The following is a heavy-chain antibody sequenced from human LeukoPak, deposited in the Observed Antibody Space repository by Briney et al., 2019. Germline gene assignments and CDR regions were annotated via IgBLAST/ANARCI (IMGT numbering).Heavy chain of an antibody. CDR3: AKVYCSTTSYQFFDY. CDR1: GFTFSTYA. CDR2: ISGSGGNT. Sequence: GGFLRLSCAASGFTFSTYAMSWVRRAPGKGLEWVSAISGSGGNTYFAGSVKGRFTISRDNSKDTLYLQMSSLRAEDTAVYYCAKVYCSTTSYQFFDYWGQGTLVTVSS. J-gene: IGHJ4*02. V-gene: IGHV3-23*01. D-gene: IGHD2-2*01.